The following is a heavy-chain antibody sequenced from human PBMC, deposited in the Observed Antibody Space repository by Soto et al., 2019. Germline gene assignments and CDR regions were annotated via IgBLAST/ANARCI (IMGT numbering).Heavy chain of an antibody. CDR1: GWTFSSYA. Sequence: SVKVSCKACGWTFSSYAISWVGQARGQGREWMGGIIPIFGTANYAQKFQGRVTITADKSTSTAYMELSSLRSEDTAVYYCARDELGYYRSGSNSNWFDPLGQGTLVTVSS. CDR3: ARDELGYYRSGSNSNWFDP. D-gene: IGHD3-10*01. V-gene: IGHV1-69*06. CDR2: IIPIFGTA. J-gene: IGHJ5*02.